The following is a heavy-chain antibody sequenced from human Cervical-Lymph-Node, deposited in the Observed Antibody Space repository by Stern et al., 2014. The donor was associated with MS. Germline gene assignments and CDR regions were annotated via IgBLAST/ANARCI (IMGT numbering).Heavy chain of an antibody. CDR2: INPSGGST. Sequence: DQLVESGAEVKKPGASVKVSCKASGYTFTSYYMHWVRQAPVQGLEWMGIINPSGGSTRYAQKFQGRVTMTRDTSTSTVYMELSSLRSEDTAVYYCATQGGHQDAFDIWGQGTMVTVSS. V-gene: IGHV1-46*01. CDR3: ATQGGHQDAFDI. D-gene: IGHD1-26*01. CDR1: GYTFTSYY. J-gene: IGHJ3*02.